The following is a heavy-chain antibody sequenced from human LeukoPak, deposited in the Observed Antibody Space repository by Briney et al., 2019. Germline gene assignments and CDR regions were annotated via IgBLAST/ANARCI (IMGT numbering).Heavy chain of an antibody. CDR1: GFTFSSYG. D-gene: IGHD3-22*01. V-gene: IGHV3-33*01. CDR2: IWYDGSNK. J-gene: IGHJ4*02. Sequence: GGSLRLSCAASGFTFSSYGMHWVRQAPGKGLEWVAVIWYDGSNKYYADSVKGRFTISRDNSKNTLYLQMNSLRAEDTAVYYCARDLEYDSSGYYYGYFDYWGQGTLVTVSS. CDR3: ARDLEYDSSGYYYGYFDY.